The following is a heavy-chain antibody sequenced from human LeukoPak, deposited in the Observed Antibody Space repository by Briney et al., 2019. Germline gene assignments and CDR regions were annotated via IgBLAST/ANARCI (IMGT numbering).Heavy chain of an antibody. J-gene: IGHJ5*02. V-gene: IGHV4-61*02. CDR2: IYTSGST. CDR1: GGSISSGSYY. D-gene: IGHD2-8*01. Sequence: PSETLSLTCTVSGGSISSGSYYWSWIRQPAGKGLEWIGRIYTSGSTNYNPSLKSRVTISVDTSKNQFSLKLSSVTAADTAVYYCARQVYADNWFDPWGQGTLVTVSS. CDR3: ARQVYADNWFDP.